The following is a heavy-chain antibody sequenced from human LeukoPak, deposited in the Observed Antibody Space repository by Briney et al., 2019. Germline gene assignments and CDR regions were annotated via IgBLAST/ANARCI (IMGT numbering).Heavy chain of an antibody. Sequence: GGSLRLSCGASGFTFSSYAMNWVGQAPGKGLEWVAAISGSGRNTYYADSVKGRLTISRDTSKNTLYLQMNTLRVEDTALYYCAKEGYSSNWPYFDYWGQGTLVTVSS. CDR1: GFTFSSYA. V-gene: IGHV3-23*01. J-gene: IGHJ4*02. D-gene: IGHD6-13*01. CDR2: ISGSGRNT. CDR3: AKEGYSSNWPYFDY.